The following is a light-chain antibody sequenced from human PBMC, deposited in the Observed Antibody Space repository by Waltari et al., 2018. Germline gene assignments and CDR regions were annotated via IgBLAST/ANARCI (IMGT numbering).Light chain of an antibody. Sequence: IMLTQSPGTLSLSPGERATLSCRASQSISTYLAWYQQKPGQAPRLLIYGASTRATGIPDRFSGSGSGTDFSLTSSGLEPEDSAVYYCQHHFRLPATFGQGTKVEIK. J-gene: IGKJ1*01. CDR1: QSISTY. CDR3: QHHFRLPAT. V-gene: IGKV3-20*01. CDR2: GAS.